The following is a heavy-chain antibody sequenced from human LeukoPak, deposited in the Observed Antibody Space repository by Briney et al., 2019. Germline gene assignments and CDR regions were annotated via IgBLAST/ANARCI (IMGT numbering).Heavy chain of an antibody. CDR1: GFTFSSYA. D-gene: IGHD1-26*01. CDR3: AIGAVGATWSEFDY. V-gene: IGHV3-30-3*01. CDR2: ISYDGSNK. J-gene: IGHJ4*02. Sequence: GGSLRLSCAASGFTFSSYAMHWVRQAPGKGLEWVAVISYDGSNKYYADSVKGRFTISRDNSKNTLYLQMNSLRAEDTAVYYCAIGAVGATWSEFDYWGQGTLVTVSS.